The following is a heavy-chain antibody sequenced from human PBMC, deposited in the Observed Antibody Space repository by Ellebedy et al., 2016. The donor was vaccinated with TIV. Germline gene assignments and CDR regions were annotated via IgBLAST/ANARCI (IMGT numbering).Heavy chain of an antibody. J-gene: IGHJ4*02. CDR3: ARGSDDYAWGAYRPFDY. CDR1: GGSISSYY. Sequence: SETLSLTCTVSGGSISSYYWSWIRQPPGKGLEWIGYIQYSGNHDYNPSLKSRATMSLDTSKNQFSLNLKSLTAADTAVYFCARGSDDYAWGAYRPFDYWGPGSLVTVS. CDR2: IQYSGNH. V-gene: IGHV4-59*01. D-gene: IGHD3-16*01.